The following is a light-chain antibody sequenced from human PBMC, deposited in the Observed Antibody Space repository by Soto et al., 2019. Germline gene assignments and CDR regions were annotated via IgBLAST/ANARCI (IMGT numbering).Light chain of an antibody. CDR3: QQYGSSPPYT. J-gene: IGKJ2*01. Sequence: EIVLTQSPGTLSLSPGERATLSCRASQSVSRSYLAWYQQKPGQAPRLLIYGASSRATGVPDRFSASGSGTDFTLTISRLEPEDFAMYYCQQYGSSPPYTFGQVTKLEIK. CDR1: QSVSRSY. V-gene: IGKV3-20*01. CDR2: GAS.